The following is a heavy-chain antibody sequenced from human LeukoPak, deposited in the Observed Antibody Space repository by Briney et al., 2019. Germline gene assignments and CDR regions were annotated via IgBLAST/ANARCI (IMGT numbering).Heavy chain of an antibody. CDR3: ARLGARSGSYDY. Sequence: GGSLRLSCAASGFTFSIYWMHWVRQAPGKGLVWVSRIKIDGSSTFYADSVKGRFTISRDNAKNTLYLQMTSLRAEDTAVYYCARLGARSGSYDYWGQGTLVTVSS. CDR1: GFTFSIYW. V-gene: IGHV3-74*01. D-gene: IGHD3-10*01. J-gene: IGHJ4*02. CDR2: IKIDGSST.